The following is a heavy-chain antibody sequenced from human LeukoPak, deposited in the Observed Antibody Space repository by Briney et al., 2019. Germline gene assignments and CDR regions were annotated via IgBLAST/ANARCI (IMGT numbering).Heavy chain of an antibody. CDR1: GDSVSSISVA. CDR2: TYYRSRWYY. CDR3: SLARSEYHYGMDV. J-gene: IGHJ6*02. V-gene: IGHV6-1*01. Sequence: SQTLSLTCAISGDSVSSISVAWNWIRQSPSRGLEWLGRTYYRSRWYYEYAVSVKSRINISPDTSKNQFSLQLTSVTPEDTAVYYCSLARSEYHYGMDVWGQGATVTVSS.